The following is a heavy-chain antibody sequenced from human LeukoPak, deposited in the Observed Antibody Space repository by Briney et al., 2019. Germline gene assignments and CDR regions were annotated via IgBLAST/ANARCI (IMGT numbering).Heavy chain of an antibody. CDR1: GFTFSSYW. D-gene: IGHD3-22*01. J-gene: IGHJ4*02. CDR2: KKHDGSEK. V-gene: IGHV3-7*04. CDR3: AREVPGYYDSSGDYDY. Sequence: GVSLRLSCAASGFTFSSYWMSWVRQAPGKGLEWVANKKHDGSEKYYVDSVKGRFTISRDNAKNSLYLQMNSLRAEDTAVYYCAREVPGYYDSSGDYDYWGQGTLVTVSS.